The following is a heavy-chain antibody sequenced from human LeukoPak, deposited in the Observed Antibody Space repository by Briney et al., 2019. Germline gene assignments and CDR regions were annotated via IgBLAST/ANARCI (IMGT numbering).Heavy chain of an antibody. CDR1: GGSISSSSYY. J-gene: IGHJ4*02. D-gene: IGHD2-15*01. V-gene: IGHV4-39*01. Sequence: SETLSLTCTVSGGSISSSSYYWGWIRQPPGKGLEWIGSIYYSGSTYYNPSLKSRVTISVDTSKNQFSLKLSSVTAADTAVYYCARARVSSGGSCAIDYWGQGTLVTVSS. CDR2: IYYSGST. CDR3: ARARVSSGGSCAIDY.